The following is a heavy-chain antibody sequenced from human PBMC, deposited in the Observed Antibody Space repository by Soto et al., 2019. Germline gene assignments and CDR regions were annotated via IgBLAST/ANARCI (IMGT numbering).Heavy chain of an antibody. Sequence: ALRLSCAASGFTFSSYGMHWVRQAPGKGLEWVAVISYDGSNKYYADSVKGRFTISRDNSKNTPYLQMNSLRAEDTAVYYCAGGYSYGPFDYWGQGTLVTVSS. D-gene: IGHD5-18*01. J-gene: IGHJ4*02. V-gene: IGHV3-30*03. CDR3: AGGYSYGPFDY. CDR1: GFTFSSYG. CDR2: ISYDGSNK.